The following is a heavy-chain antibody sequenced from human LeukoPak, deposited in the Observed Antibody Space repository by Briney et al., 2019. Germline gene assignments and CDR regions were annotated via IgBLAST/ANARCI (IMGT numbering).Heavy chain of an antibody. J-gene: IGHJ3*02. CDR3: AREGGYYYGSGDAFDI. CDR1: GFTFSSYA. D-gene: IGHD3-10*01. V-gene: IGHV3-30-3*01. CDR2: ISYDGSNK. Sequence: GGSLRLSCAASGFTFSSYAMHWVRQAPGKGLEWVAVISYDGSNKYYADSVKGRFTISRDNSKNTLYLQMNSLRAEDTAVYYCAREGGYYYGSGDAFDIWGQGTMVTVSS.